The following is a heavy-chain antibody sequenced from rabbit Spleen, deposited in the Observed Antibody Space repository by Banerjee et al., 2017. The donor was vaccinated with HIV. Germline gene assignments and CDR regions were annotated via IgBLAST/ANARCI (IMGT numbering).Heavy chain of an antibody. CDR2: IDAGYSGFT. D-gene: IGHD1-1*01. CDR3: ARDTSSSFSSYGMDL. J-gene: IGHJ6*01. V-gene: IGHV1S40*01. Sequence: QSLVESGGDLVKPGASLPLSCTASGVSFSSSFYMCWVRQAPGKGLEWIACIDAGYSGFTYFATWAKGRFTISKTSSTTVTLQLARLTTADTAAYFCARDTSSSFSSYGMDLWGPGTLVTVS. CDR1: GVSFSSSFY.